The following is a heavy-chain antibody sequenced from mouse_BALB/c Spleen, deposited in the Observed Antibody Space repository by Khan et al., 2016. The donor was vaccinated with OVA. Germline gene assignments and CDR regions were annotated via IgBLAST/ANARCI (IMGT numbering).Heavy chain of an antibody. CDR1: GYTFTSYW. CDR3: ARAPMITTDY. Sequence: QVQLQQSGAELAKPGASVKMSCKASGYTFTSYWMHWVKQRPGQGLEWIGYINPSTGYTEYNQKFKDKATLTADKSSSTAYIQLSSLTSADSAVYYCARAPMITTDYWGQGTTLTVSS. D-gene: IGHD2-4*01. V-gene: IGHV1-7*01. CDR2: INPSTGYT. J-gene: IGHJ2*01.